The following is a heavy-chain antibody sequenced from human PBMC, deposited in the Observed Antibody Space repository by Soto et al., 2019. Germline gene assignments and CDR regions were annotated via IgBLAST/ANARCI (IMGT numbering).Heavy chain of an antibody. CDR2: IIPIFGTA. Sequence: APVKVSCKASGGTFSSYAISWVRQAPGQGLEWMGGIIPIFGTANYAQKFQGRVTITADESTSTAYMELSSLRSEDTAVYYCARDKDIVVVPAAQRRAFDIWGQGTMVTVSS. CDR3: ARDKDIVVVPAAQRRAFDI. CDR1: GGTFSSYA. D-gene: IGHD2-2*01. V-gene: IGHV1-69*13. J-gene: IGHJ3*02.